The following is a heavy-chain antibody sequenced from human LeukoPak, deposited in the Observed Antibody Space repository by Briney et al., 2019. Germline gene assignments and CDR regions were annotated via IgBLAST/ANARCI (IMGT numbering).Heavy chain of an antibody. CDR1: GGSFSGYY. Sequence: PSETLSLTCAVYGGSFSGYYWSWIRQPPGKGLEWIGEINHSGSTNYNPSLKSRVTISVDTSKNQFSLKLSSVTAADTAVYYCARDPYYYGSGDYWGQGTLATVSS. J-gene: IGHJ4*02. CDR3: ARDPYYYGSGDY. CDR2: INHSGST. V-gene: IGHV4-34*01. D-gene: IGHD3-10*01.